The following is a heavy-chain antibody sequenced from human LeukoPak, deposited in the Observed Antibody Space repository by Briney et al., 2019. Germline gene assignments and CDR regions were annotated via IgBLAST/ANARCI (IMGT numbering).Heavy chain of an antibody. CDR3: ARDQYYYDSSGYYDY. Sequence: ASVRVSCKASGYTFTGYYMHWVRQAPGQGLEWVGWINPNSGGTNYAQKFQGRVTMTRDTSISTAYMELSRLRSDDTAVYYCARDQYYYDSSGYYDYWGQGTLVTVSS. V-gene: IGHV1-2*02. CDR2: INPNSGGT. CDR1: GYTFTGYY. D-gene: IGHD3-22*01. J-gene: IGHJ4*02.